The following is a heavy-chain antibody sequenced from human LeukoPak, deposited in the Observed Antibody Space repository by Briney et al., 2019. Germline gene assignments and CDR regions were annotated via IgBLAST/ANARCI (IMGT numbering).Heavy chain of an antibody. Sequence: SETLSLTRTDSGGSISSYYWSWIRQPPGKGLEWIASIYYSGNTNYNPSLKSRVIMSVDTSKNQHSLKLTSVTAADTAVYYCARHVDGTTYDYWGQGTLVTVSS. J-gene: IGHJ4*02. CDR1: GGSISSYY. CDR3: ARHVDGTTYDY. CDR2: IYYSGNT. D-gene: IGHD4-11*01. V-gene: IGHV4-59*08.